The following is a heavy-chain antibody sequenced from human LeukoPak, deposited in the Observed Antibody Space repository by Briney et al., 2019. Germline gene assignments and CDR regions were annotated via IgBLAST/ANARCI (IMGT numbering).Heavy chain of an antibody. CDR1: GYTFTGYY. Sequence: ASVKVSCKASGYTFTGYYMHWVRQAPGQGLEWMGWINPNSGGTNYAQKFQGRVTMTRDTSISTAYMELSRLRSDDTAVYYCAVADLYHYDSSGYYSDFDYWGQGTLVTVSS. CDR3: AVADLYHYDSSGYYSDFDY. V-gene: IGHV1-2*02. D-gene: IGHD3-22*01. J-gene: IGHJ4*02. CDR2: INPNSGGT.